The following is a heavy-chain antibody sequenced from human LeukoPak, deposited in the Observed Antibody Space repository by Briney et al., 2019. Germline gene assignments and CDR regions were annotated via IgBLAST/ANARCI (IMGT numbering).Heavy chain of an antibody. Sequence: PSETLSLTCAVYGGSFSGYYWSWIRQPPGKGLEWIGYIYYSGSTNYNPSLKSRVTISVDTSKNQFSLKLSSATAADTAVYYCAREVAAPWVWFDPWGQGTLVTVSS. J-gene: IGHJ5*02. D-gene: IGHD6-13*01. CDR2: IYYSGST. CDR1: GGSFSGYY. CDR3: AREVAAPWVWFDP. V-gene: IGHV4-59*01.